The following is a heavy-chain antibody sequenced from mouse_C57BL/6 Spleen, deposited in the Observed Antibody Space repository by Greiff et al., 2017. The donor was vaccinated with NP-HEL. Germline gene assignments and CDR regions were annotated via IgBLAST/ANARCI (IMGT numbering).Heavy chain of an antibody. Sequence: EVQLQQSGTVLARPGASVKMSCKTSGYTFTSYWMHWVKQRPGQGLEWIGTIYPGNSDTSYNQKFKGKAKLTAVTSASTAYMKLSSLTNEDSAVYYCTRGYDYDWYFDVWGTGTTVTVSS. D-gene: IGHD2-4*01. V-gene: IGHV1-5*01. CDR2: IYPGNSDT. CDR3: TRGYDYDWYFDV. CDR1: GYTFTSYW. J-gene: IGHJ1*03.